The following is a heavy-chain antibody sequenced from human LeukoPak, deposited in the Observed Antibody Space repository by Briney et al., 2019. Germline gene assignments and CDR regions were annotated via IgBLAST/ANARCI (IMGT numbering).Heavy chain of an antibody. Sequence: GESLKISCKGSGNSSNNHFIGWVRPMPGKGLGWMVISYSGDYETRYSPFFQGQVTILADKCLATVYLQWSSLEASDTAMYYCARRSTVIRGVLEEAFDYWGQGTLVTVSS. D-gene: IGHD3-10*01. CDR1: GNSSNNHF. V-gene: IGHV5-51*01. J-gene: IGHJ4*02. CDR2: SYSGDYET. CDR3: ARRSTVIRGVLEEAFDY.